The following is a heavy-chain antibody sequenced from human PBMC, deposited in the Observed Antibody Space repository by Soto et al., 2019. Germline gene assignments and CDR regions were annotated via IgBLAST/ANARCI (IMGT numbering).Heavy chain of an antibody. CDR3: SRIAVSGPRTGFDY. V-gene: IGHV4-39*01. CDR2: VSHIGST. D-gene: IGHD6-19*01. Sequence: SETLPLTRSVSDGYSGNSGYRLIWVRQPPGKGLQWIGSVSHIGSTNYNPSLKSRLTISVGTSKTQSSLRLDSVTAADTAVYYCSRIAVSGPRTGFDYWGQGILVTVSS. CDR1: DGYSGNSGYR. J-gene: IGHJ4*02.